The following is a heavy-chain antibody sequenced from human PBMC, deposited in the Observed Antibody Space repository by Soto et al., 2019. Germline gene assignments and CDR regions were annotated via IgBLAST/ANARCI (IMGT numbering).Heavy chain of an antibody. Sequence: ASVKVSCKAFGYSFISHYMHWVRQAPGQGLEWMGTIHPAVINANYAQKFQGRVTITADESTSTAYMELSSLRSEDTAVYYCARRGSGYYYYAFDIWGQGTMVTVS. CDR3: ARRGSGYYYYAFDI. V-gene: IGHV1-46*01. D-gene: IGHD3-22*01. J-gene: IGHJ3*02. CDR1: GYSFISHY. CDR2: IHPAVINA.